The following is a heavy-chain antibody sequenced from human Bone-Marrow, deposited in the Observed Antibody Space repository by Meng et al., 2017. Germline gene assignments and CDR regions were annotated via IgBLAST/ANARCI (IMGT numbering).Heavy chain of an antibody. V-gene: IGHV4-34*01. D-gene: IGHD2-21*02. J-gene: IGHJ4*02. CDR1: GGSFSGYY. CDR2: INHSGST. Sequence: QVQLQQWGAGLLKPSETLSLTCTVYGGSFSGYYWSWIRQPPGKGLEWIGEINHSGSTNYIPSLKSRVTISVDTSKNQFSLKLTSVTAADTAVYYCARVAYRWGGDCSYFDYWGQGTLVTVSS. CDR3: ARVAYRWGGDCSYFDY.